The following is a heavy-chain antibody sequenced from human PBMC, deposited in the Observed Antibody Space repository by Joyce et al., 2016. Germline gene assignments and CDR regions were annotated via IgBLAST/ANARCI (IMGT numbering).Heavy chain of an antibody. J-gene: IGHJ6*03. CDR3: ARERAPAYYFYMDV. CDR1: SGSISRGYYY. V-gene: IGHV4-61*02. Sequence: QVQLRESGPGLVKSSQTLSLTCTVPSGSISRGYYYWSWIRQPAGKGLEWIGRIYTEGTTDYNPSLKSRVTISIDTSKNQFSLKLSSVTAADTAVYYCARERAPAYYFYMDVWGRGTTVVVSS. CDR2: IYTEGTT.